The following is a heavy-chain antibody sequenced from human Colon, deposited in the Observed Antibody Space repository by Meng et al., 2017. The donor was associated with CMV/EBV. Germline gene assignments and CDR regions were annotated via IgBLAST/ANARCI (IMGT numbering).Heavy chain of an antibody. CDR3: AKGGLTSGIDD. J-gene: IGHJ4*02. CDR2: IGGGGSFI. D-gene: IGHD3-3*01. CDR1: GFTFSPYN. Sequence: GESLKISCAASGFTFSPYNMNWVRQAPGKGLEWVASIGGGGSFIHYADSVKGRFTVSRDNAKNSLYLQMDSLRAEDTALYYCAKGGLTSGIDDWGQGTLVTVSS. V-gene: IGHV3-21*01.